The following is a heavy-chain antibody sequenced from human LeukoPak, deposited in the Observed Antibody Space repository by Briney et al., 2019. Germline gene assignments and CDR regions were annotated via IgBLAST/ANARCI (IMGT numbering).Heavy chain of an antibody. Sequence: GGSLRLSCATSGFTFSRFSMRWVRQAPGKGLEWVSSIYFTGNHISYADSVKGRFTISRDNANNSVYLQMNGLRAEDTAVYYCAREFSTVGNFDYWGQETLVTVSS. CDR1: GFTFSRFS. D-gene: IGHD3-3*02. V-gene: IGHV3-21*01. CDR2: IYFTGNHI. J-gene: IGHJ4*02. CDR3: AREFSTVGNFDY.